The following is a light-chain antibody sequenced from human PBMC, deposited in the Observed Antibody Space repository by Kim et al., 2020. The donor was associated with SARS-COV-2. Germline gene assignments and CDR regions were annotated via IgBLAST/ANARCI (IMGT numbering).Light chain of an antibody. Sequence: EIVMTQSPATLSVSPGERATLSCRASRNIYSSLAWYQQKPGQAPRLLIYGASIGATGIPARFSGSGSGTEFTLIISSLQSEDSALYYYQQYSNWPPLTFGGGTKVDIK. V-gene: IGKV3-15*01. CDR1: RNIYSS. CDR2: GAS. CDR3: QQYSNWPPLT. J-gene: IGKJ4*01.